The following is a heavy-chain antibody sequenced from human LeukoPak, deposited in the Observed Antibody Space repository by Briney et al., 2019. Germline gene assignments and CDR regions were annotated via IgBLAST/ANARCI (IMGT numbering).Heavy chain of an antibody. CDR2: IKQDGSEK. V-gene: IGHV3-7*01. J-gene: IGHJ4*02. CDR3: ARDQAASQVYYFDY. Sequence: GGSLRLSCAASGFTFSSYWMSWVRQAPGKGLEWVANIKQDGSEKYYVDTVKGRFTISRDNAKNSLYLQMNSLRAEDTAVYYCARDQAASQVYYFDYWGQGTLVTVSS. D-gene: IGHD2-15*01. CDR1: GFTFSSYW.